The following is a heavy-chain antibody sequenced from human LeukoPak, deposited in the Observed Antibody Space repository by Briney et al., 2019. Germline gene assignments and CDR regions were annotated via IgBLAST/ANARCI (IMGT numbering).Heavy chain of an antibody. CDR1: GGSISSYY. J-gene: IGHJ6*01. V-gene: IGHV4-4*09. D-gene: IGHD3-10*01. CDR2: IYTSGST. CDR3: TSRSGRAYYGMDV. Sequence: SETLSLTCTVSGGSISSYYWSWIRQPPGRGLEWIGYIYTSGSTNYNPSLKSRVTISVDTSKNQFSLKLSSVTAADTAVYYCTSRSGRAYYGMDVWGPRDHGHRLL.